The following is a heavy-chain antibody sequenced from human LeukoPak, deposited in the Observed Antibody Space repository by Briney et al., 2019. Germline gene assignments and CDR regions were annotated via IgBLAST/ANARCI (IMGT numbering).Heavy chain of an antibody. V-gene: IGHV1-8*01. D-gene: IGHD2-2*01. CDR2: MNPNSGNT. J-gene: IGHJ4*02. CDR1: GYTFTSYD. Sequence: ASVKVSCKASGYTFTSYDINWVRQAAGQGLEWMGWMNPNSGNTGFAQKFQGRATITRDTSITTAYLELSSLRSEDTAVYYCARAIRYQLLSDYWGQGTLVTVSS. CDR3: ARAIRYQLLSDY.